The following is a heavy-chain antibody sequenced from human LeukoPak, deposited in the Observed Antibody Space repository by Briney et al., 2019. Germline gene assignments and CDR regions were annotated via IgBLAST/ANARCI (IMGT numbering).Heavy chain of an antibody. CDR2: INHSGSN. CDR1: GGSFSGYY. CDR3: ARGLTYYYGSGSYDRGLNWFDP. J-gene: IGHJ5*02. D-gene: IGHD3-10*01. Sequence: PSETLSLTCAVYGGSFSGYYWSWIRQPPGKGLEWIGEINHSGSNNYNPSLKSRVTISVDTSKNQFSLKLSSVTAADTAVYYCARGLTYYYGSGSYDRGLNWFDPWGQGTLVTVSS. V-gene: IGHV4-34*01.